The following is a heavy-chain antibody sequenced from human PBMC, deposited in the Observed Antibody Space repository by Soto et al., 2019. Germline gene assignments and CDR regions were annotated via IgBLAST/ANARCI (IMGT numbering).Heavy chain of an antibody. J-gene: IGHJ6*03. CDR1: GYTFTIYD. CDR2: MNPNSGNT. CDR3: ARGNCGGSCYDYYYYYMDV. Sequence: GASVKVSCKASGYTFTIYDSNWVRQATGQGLEWMGWMNPNSGNTGYAQKFQGRVTMTRNTSISTAYMELSSLRSEDTAVYYCARGNCGGSCYDYYYYYMDVWGKGTTVTVSS. V-gene: IGHV1-8*01. D-gene: IGHD2-15*01.